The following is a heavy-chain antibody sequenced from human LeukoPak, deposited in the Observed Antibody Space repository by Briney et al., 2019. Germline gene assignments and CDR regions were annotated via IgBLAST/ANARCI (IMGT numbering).Heavy chain of an antibody. CDR2: IKQDGSEK. V-gene: IGHV3-7*01. Sequence: GGSLRLSCAASGFTFSSYWMSWVRQAPGKGLEWVANIKQDGSEKYYVDSVKGRFTISRDNAKNSLYLQMNSLRAEDTAVYYCARDVRFLEWLFDYWGQGTLVTVSS. D-gene: IGHD3-3*01. CDR3: ARDVRFLEWLFDY. CDR1: GFTFSSYW. J-gene: IGHJ4*02.